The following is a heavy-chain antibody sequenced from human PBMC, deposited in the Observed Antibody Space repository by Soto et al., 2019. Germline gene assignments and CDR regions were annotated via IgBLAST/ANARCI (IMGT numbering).Heavy chain of an antibody. D-gene: IGHD2-2*01. V-gene: IGHV1-69*13. CDR2: IIPRSAKS. CDR3: AREGLVLVPTTVNSDYYYYAMDV. J-gene: IGHJ6*02. Sequence: SVKVSCKASGYTFTNYSITWMRQAPGRGLEWVGGIIPRSAKSNYAQKFEGRVTITADESTSTAYMELGSLRSEDTAVYYCAREGLVLVPTTVNSDYYYYAMDVWGQGTTVTVSS. CDR1: GYTFTNYS.